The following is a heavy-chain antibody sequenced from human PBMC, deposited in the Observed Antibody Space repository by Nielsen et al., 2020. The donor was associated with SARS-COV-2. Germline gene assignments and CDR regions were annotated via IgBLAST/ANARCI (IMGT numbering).Heavy chain of an antibody. J-gene: IGHJ3*02. Sequence: WIRQPPGKGLEWVAVIWYDGSNKYYADSVKGRFTISRDNSKNTLYLQMNSLRAEDTAVYYCASEVTTSDAFDIWGQGTMVTVSS. CDR3: ASEVTTSDAFDI. D-gene: IGHD4-17*01. V-gene: IGHV3-33*01. CDR2: IWYDGSNK.